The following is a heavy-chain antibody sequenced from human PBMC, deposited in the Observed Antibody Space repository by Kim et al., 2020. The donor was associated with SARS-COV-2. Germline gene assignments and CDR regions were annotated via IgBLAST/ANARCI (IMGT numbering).Heavy chain of an antibody. J-gene: IGHJ4*02. V-gene: IGHV1-69*13. CDR2: IIPIFGTA. D-gene: IGHD4-17*01. CDR1: GGTFSSYA. CDR3: ARAPDYGGNQHGDFDY. Sequence: SVKVSCKASGGTFSSYAISWVRQAPGQGLEWMGGIIPIFGTANYAQKFQGRVTITADESTSTAYMELSSLRSEDTAVYYCARAPDYGGNQHGDFDYWGQGTLVTVSS.